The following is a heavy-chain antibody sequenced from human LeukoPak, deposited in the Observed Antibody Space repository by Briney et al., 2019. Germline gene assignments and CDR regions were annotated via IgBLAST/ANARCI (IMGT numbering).Heavy chain of an antibody. V-gene: IGHV4-39*01. D-gene: IGHD1-26*01. Sequence: PSETLSLTCTVSGGSISSSSYYWGWIRQPPGKGLEWIGSIYYSGSTYYNPSLKSRVTISVDTSKNEFSLKLSSVTAADTAVYYCARRGSYYAYYFDYWGQGTLVTVSS. J-gene: IGHJ4*02. CDR2: IYYSGST. CDR3: ARRGSYYAYYFDY. CDR1: GGSISSSSYY.